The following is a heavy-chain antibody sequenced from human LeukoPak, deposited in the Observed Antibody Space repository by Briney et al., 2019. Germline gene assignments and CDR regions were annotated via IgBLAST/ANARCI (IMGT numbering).Heavy chain of an antibody. D-gene: IGHD6-19*01. J-gene: IGHJ4*02. Sequence: KTSETLSLTCTVSGGSISSGGYYWSWIRQPPGKGLEWIGYIYHSGSTYYNPSLKSRVTISVDRSKNQFSLKLSSVTAADTAVYYCASSLEYSSGYFLLDYWGQGTLVTVSS. CDR1: GGSISSGGYY. V-gene: IGHV4-30-2*01. CDR3: ASSLEYSSGYFLLDY. CDR2: IYHSGST.